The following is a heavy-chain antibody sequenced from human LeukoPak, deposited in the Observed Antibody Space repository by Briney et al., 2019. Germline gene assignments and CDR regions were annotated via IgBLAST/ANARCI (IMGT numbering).Heavy chain of an antibody. CDR3: ARMVRGVIGWFDP. V-gene: IGHV1-69*04. J-gene: IGHJ5*02. CDR1: GGTFSSYA. D-gene: IGHD3-10*01. CDR2: IIPILGIA. Sequence: ASVKVSCKASGGTFSSYAISWVRQAPGQGLEWMGRIIPILGIANYAQKFQGRVTITADKSTSTAYMELSSLRSEDTAVYYCARMVRGVIGWFDPWGQGTLVTVSS.